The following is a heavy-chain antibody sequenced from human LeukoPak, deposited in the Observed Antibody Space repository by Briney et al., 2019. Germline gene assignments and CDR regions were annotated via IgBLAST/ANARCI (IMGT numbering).Heavy chain of an antibody. CDR3: ARDPSAFGGSLDY. J-gene: IGHJ4*02. CDR2: INPSGVNT. V-gene: IGHV1-46*01. CDR1: GYTFTSYY. Sequence: ASVKISCKASGYTFTSYYMHWVRQAPGQGLEWMGIINPSGVNTDNAQKFQGRVTVTRDTSTSTVYMELSSLRSEDSAVYYCARDPSAFGGSLDYWGQGTLVTVFS. D-gene: IGHD2-15*01.